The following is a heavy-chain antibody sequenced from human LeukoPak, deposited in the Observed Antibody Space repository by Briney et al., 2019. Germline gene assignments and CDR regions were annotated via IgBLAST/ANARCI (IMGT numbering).Heavy chain of an antibody. Sequence: KSSETLSLTCTVSGVSIRIGDYYWTWIRQQPGKGLEWIGFIHSTGSTYYNPSLRSRVTISVDTSENQFSLKLSSVTAADTAVYYCARGRLRGVIPKRFFDYWGQGTLVTVSS. D-gene: IGHD3-10*01. CDR1: GVSIRIGDYY. CDR2: IHSTGST. CDR3: ARGRLRGVIPKRFFDY. J-gene: IGHJ4*02. V-gene: IGHV4-31*03.